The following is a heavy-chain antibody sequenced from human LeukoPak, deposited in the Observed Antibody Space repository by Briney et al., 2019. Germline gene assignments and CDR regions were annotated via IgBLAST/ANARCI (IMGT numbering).Heavy chain of an antibody. V-gene: IGHV4-59*08. Sequence: PSETLSLTCTVSGGSISSYYWSWIRQPPGKGLEWIGCFYYSGNTHSNPSLKSRVTISVDTSKNQFSLKLMSVTAADTAVYYCATVRPENSGIYYWDYWGQGTLVTVS. CDR3: ATVRPENSGIYYWDY. CDR2: FYYSGNT. D-gene: IGHD1-26*01. CDR1: GGSISSYY. J-gene: IGHJ4*02.